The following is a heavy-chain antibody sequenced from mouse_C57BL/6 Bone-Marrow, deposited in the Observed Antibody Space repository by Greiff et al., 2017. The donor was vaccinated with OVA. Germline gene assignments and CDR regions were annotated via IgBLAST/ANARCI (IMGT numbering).Heavy chain of an antibody. CDR3: ASHYGSSFAWFAY. D-gene: IGHD1-1*01. J-gene: IGHJ3*01. V-gene: IGHV1-42*01. Sequence: VQLKESGPELVKPGASVKISCKASGYSFTGYYMNWVKQSPEKSLEWIGEINPSTGGTTYNQKFKAKATLTVDKSSSTAYMQLKSLTSEDSAVYYCASHYGSSFAWFAYWGQGTLVTVSA. CDR2: INPSTGGT. CDR1: GYSFTGYY.